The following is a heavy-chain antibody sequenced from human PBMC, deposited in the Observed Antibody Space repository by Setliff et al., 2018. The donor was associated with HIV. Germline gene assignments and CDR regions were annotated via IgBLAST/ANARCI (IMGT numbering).Heavy chain of an antibody. CDR1: GGSLSSSSYY. J-gene: IGHJ5*02. CDR3: ARHVRARWFDP. Sequence: SETLSLTXTVSGGSLSSSSYYWGWIRQPPGEGLEWIGSIDYSGNTYYSPSVNSRVTVSVDTSKNQFSLILTSVTAADTAVYYCARHVRARWFDPWGQGTLVTVSS. CDR2: IDYSGNT. V-gene: IGHV4-39*01.